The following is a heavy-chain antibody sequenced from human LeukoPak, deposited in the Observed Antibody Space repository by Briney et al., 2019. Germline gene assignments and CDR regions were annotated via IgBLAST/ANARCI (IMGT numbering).Heavy chain of an antibody. D-gene: IGHD6-6*01. CDR1: GFTFSSYG. CDR2: ISSSSSYI. Sequence: GGSLRLSCAASGFTFSSYGMHWVRQAPGKGLEWVSSISSSSSYIYYADSVKGRFTISRDNAKNSLYLQMNSLRAEDTAVYYCAGYSSSSWFSEPDDYWGQGTLVTVSS. CDR3: AGYSSSSWFSEPDDY. V-gene: IGHV3-21*01. J-gene: IGHJ4*02.